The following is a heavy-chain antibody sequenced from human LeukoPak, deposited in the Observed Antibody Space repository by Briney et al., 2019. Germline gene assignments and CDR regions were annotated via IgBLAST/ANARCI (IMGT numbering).Heavy chain of an antibody. V-gene: IGHV3-30*03. Sequence: GGSLRLSCAASGFIFSSYGMHWVRQAPGKGLEWVAVISYDGGNISYTDSVKGRFTISRDNSKNTLYLQMNSLRAEDTAVYYCSRDYYYDSSGYYDNMTPWGQGTLVTVSS. D-gene: IGHD3-22*01. CDR1: GFIFSSYG. CDR2: ISYDGGNI. J-gene: IGHJ5*02. CDR3: SRDYYYDSSGYYDNMTP.